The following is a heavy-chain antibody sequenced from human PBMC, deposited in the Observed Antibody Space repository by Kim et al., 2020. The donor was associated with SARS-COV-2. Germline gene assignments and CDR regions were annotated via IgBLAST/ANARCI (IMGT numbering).Heavy chain of an antibody. V-gene: IGHV4-61*02. Sequence: SETLSLTCTVSGGSISSGSYYWSWIRQPAGKGLEWIGRIYTSGSTNYNPSLKSRVTISVDTSKNQFSLKLSSVTAADTAVYYCAREFLDDFWSGYYTGWFDPWGQGTLVTVSS. CDR1: GGSISSGSYY. CDR2: IYTSGST. D-gene: IGHD3-3*01. J-gene: IGHJ5*02. CDR3: AREFLDDFWSGYYTGWFDP.